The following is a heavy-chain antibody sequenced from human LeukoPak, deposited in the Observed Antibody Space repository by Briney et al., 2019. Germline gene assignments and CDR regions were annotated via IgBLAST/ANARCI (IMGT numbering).Heavy chain of an antibody. V-gene: IGHV3-23*01. Sequence: GGSLRLSCAASGFTFSSYAMSRVRQAPGKGLEGVSAISGSGGSTYYADSVKGRFTISRDNSKNTLYLQMNSLRAEDTAVYYCAKDFMLAASLTSHDYWGQGTLVTVSS. CDR1: GFTFSSYA. D-gene: IGHD6-13*01. J-gene: IGHJ4*02. CDR2: ISGSGGST. CDR3: AKDFMLAASLTSHDY.